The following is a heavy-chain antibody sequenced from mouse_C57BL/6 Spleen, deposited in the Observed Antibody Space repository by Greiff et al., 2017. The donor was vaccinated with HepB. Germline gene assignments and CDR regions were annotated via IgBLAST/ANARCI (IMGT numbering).Heavy chain of an antibody. CDR3: AREPTTVVAYYAMDY. V-gene: IGHV1-64*01. Sequence: VQLQQPGAELVKPGASVKLSCKASGYTFTSYWMHWVKQRPGQGLEWIGMIHPNSGSTNYNEKFKSKATLTVDKSSSTAYMQLSSLTSEDSAVYYCAREPTTVVAYYAMDYWGQGTSVTVSS. D-gene: IGHD1-1*01. J-gene: IGHJ4*01. CDR1: GYTFTSYW. CDR2: IHPNSGST.